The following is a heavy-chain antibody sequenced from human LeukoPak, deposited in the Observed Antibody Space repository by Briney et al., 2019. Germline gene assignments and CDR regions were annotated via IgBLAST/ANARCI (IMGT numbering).Heavy chain of an antibody. J-gene: IGHJ3*02. CDR3: ARDSSPWGSGAFDI. CDR1: GFTFSSYA. Sequence: GGSLRLSCAASGFTFSSYAMHWVRQAPGKGLEWVAVISYDGSNKYYADSVKGRFTISRDNSKNTLYLQMNSLRAEDTAVYYCARDSSPWGSGAFDIWGQGTMVTVSS. V-gene: IGHV3-30-3*01. D-gene: IGHD7-27*01. CDR2: ISYDGSNK.